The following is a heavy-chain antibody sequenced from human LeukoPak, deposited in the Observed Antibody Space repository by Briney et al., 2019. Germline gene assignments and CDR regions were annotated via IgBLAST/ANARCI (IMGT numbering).Heavy chain of an antibody. V-gene: IGHV3-49*04. CDR3: TRDRITMVRGVKALDY. CDR2: IRSKAYGGTT. D-gene: IGHD3-10*01. CDR1: GFTFGDYA. J-gene: IGHJ4*02. Sequence: GGSLRLSCTASGFTFGDYAMSWVRQAPGKGLEWVGFIRSKAYGGTTEYAASVKGRFTISRDDSKSIAYLQMDSPKTEDTAVYYCTRDRITMVRGVKALDYWGQGTLVTVSS.